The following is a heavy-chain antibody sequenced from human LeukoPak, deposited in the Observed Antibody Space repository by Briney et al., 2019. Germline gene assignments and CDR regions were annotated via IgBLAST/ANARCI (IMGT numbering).Heavy chain of an antibody. Sequence: SETLSLTCSVSGGSISSSSYYWGWFRQPPGKGLEWIGSIYHSGSTYYNPSLKSRVTISVDTSKNKFSLKLSSVTAADTAVYYCARGDFFHSKGATFDYWGQGTLVTVSS. CDR1: GGSISSSSYY. CDR3: ARGDFFHSKGATFDY. CDR2: IYHSGST. V-gene: IGHV4-39*07. D-gene: IGHD1-26*01. J-gene: IGHJ4*02.